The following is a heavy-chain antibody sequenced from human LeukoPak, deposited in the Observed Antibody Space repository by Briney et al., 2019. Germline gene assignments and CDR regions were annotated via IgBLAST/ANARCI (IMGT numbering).Heavy chain of an antibody. V-gene: IGHV3-21*04. Sequence: PGGSLRLSCAASGFTFSSYSMNWVRQAPGKGLEWVSSISSSSSYIYYADSVKGRFTISRDNSKNTLYLQMNSLRAEDTAVYYCAKDLKGARYCSSTSCPGADVWGKGTTVTVSS. CDR3: AKDLKGARYCSSTSCPGADV. D-gene: IGHD2-2*01. J-gene: IGHJ6*04. CDR1: GFTFSSYS. CDR2: ISSSSSYI.